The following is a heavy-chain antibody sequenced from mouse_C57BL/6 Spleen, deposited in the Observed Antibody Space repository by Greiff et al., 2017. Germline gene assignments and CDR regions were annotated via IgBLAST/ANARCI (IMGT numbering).Heavy chain of an antibody. J-gene: IGHJ2*01. Sequence: VQLQQSGASVKISCKASGYAFSSYWMNWVKQRPGKGLEWIGQIYPGDGDTNYNGKFKGKATLTADKSSSTAYMQLSSLTSEDSAVYFCARGREVTTVVAKYYFDYWGQGTTLTVSS. V-gene: IGHV1-80*01. CDR3: ARGREVTTVVAKYYFDY. CDR1: GYAFSSYW. D-gene: IGHD1-1*01. CDR2: IYPGDGDT.